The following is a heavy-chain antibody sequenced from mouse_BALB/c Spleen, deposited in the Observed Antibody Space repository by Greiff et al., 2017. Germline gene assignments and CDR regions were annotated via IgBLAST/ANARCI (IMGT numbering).Heavy chain of an antibody. CDR1: GFDFSRYW. CDR2: INPDSSTI. Sequence: EVKLMESGGGLVQPGGSLKLSCAASGFDFSRYWMSWVRQAPGKGLEWIGEINPDSSTINYTPSLKDKFIISRDNAKNTLYLQMSKVRSEDTALYYCAREGFAYYDYDGYFDVWGAGTTVTVSS. CDR3: AREGFAYYDYDGYFDV. D-gene: IGHD2-4*01. J-gene: IGHJ1*01. V-gene: IGHV4-1*02.